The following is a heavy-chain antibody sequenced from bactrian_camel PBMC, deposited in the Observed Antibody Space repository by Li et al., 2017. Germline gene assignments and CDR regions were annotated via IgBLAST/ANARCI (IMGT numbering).Heavy chain of an antibody. D-gene: IGHD2*01. V-gene: IGHV3S53*01. CDR1: AYTPANVR. J-gene: IGHJ4*01. CDR2: LASDGSS. CDR3: AADRRRHGPPSLRPGDYSV. Sequence: HVQLVESGGGSVRAGGSLRLCCAFDAYTPANVRMAWFRQAPGKEREGVASLASDGSSIYANSLKGRFSISKDNARNWLDLQMDSLEPGDTARYYCAADRRRHGPPSLRPGDYSVWGQGTQVTVS.